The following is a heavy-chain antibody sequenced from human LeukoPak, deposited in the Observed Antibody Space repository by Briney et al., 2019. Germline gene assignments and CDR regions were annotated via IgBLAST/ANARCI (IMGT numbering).Heavy chain of an antibody. J-gene: IGHJ3*02. CDR1: GFTFSSYA. CDR2: ISGSGGST. V-gene: IGHV3-23*01. Sequence: PGGSLRLSCAASGFTFSSYAMSWVRQAPGKGLEWVSAISGSGGSTYYADSVKGRFTISRDNSKNTLYLQMNSLRAEDTAVYYCAKPNYYDSSGYPNRHPDAFDIWGQGTMVTVSS. D-gene: IGHD3-22*01. CDR3: AKPNYYDSSGYPNRHPDAFDI.